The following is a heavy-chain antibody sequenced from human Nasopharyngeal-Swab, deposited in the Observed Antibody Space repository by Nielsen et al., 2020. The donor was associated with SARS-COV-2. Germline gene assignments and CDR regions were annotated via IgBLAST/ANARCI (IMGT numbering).Heavy chain of an antibody. CDR1: GSSISSSSYY. D-gene: IGHD6-19*01. CDR3: ARRIAVAGTGALDY. J-gene: IGHJ4*02. V-gene: IGHV4-39*01. Sequence: SETLSLTCTVSGSSISSSSYYWGWIRQPPGKGLEWIGSIYYSGSTYYNPSLKSRVTISVDTSKNQFSLKLSSVTAADTAVYYCARRIAVAGTGALDYWGQGTLVTVSS. CDR2: IYYSGST.